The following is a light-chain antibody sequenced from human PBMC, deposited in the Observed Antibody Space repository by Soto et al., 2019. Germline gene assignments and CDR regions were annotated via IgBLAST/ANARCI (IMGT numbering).Light chain of an antibody. V-gene: IGKV3-20*01. J-gene: IGKJ2*01. CDR1: QSVISSY. CDR2: DAS. CDR3: QQSGSSPPKYT. Sequence: EIVLTQSPGTLSLSPGERATLSCRASQSVISSYLAWYQQKPGQAPRLLLYDASSRATGIPDRFSGSGSGTAFSLTISRLEPEDFAVYYWQQSGSSPPKYTFGQGTKLEIK.